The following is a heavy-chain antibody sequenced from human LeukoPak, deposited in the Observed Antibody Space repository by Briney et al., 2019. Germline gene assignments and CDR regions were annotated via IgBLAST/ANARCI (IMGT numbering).Heavy chain of an antibody. CDR3: AADSMVIGAFDI. D-gene: IGHD2/OR15-2a*01. V-gene: IGHV1-58*02. J-gene: IGHJ3*02. Sequence: ASVKVSCKASGFTFTSSAMQWVRQARGQRLEWIGWIVVVSGNTNYPQKFQERVTITRDMSTSTAYMELSSLRSEDTAVYHCAADSMVIGAFDIWGQATMVTVSS. CDR2: IVVVSGNT. CDR1: GFTFTSSA.